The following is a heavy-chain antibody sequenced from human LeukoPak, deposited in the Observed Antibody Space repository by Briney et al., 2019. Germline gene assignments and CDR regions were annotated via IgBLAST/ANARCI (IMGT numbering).Heavy chain of an antibody. D-gene: IGHD2-15*01. CDR3: ARQSCSGGSCYPRPYWYFDL. CDR1: GGSISIYY. V-gene: IGHV4-59*08. CDR2: IYYSGST. Sequence: PSETLSLTCTVSGGSISIYYWSWIRQPPGKGLEWIGYIYYSGSTNYNPSLKSRVTISVDTSKNQFSLKLSSVTAADTAVYYCARQSCSGGSCYPRPYWYFDLWGRGTLVTVSS. J-gene: IGHJ2*01.